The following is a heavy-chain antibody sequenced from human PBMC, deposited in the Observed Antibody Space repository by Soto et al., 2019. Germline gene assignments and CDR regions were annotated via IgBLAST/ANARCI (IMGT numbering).Heavy chain of an antibody. CDR1: GYSFSDYY. CDR2: INPNRGGT. Sequence: ASVKVSCKASGYSFSDYYVHWVRQAPGQGLEWMGWINPNRGGTNLAQKFQGRVTLTRDTSITTAYMEITRLRPGDTAIYYCARRESYGSGSYSLDSWGQGTPVTVTS. J-gene: IGHJ4*02. V-gene: IGHV1-2*02. D-gene: IGHD3-10*01. CDR3: ARRESYGSGSYSLDS.